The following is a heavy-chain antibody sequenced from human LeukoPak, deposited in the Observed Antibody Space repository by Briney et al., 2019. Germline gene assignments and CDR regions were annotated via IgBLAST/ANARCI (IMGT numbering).Heavy chain of an antibody. CDR2: ISGSESST. J-gene: IGHJ4*02. Sequence: GRSLRLSCAASGFPFSSYAMSWVRQAPGKGLEWVSSISGSESSTYYADSVKGRFTISRDNSKNILYLQMNSLRAEDTAVYYCAKAPVTTCRGAYCYPFDYWGQGTLVTVSS. CDR3: AKAPVTTCRGAYCYPFDY. D-gene: IGHD2-21*01. CDR1: GFPFSSYA. V-gene: IGHV3-23*01.